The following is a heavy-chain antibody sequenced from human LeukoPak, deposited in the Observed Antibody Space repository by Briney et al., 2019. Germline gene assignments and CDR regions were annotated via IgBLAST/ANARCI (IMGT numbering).Heavy chain of an antibody. V-gene: IGHV4-59*12. J-gene: IGHJ6*02. D-gene: IGHD3-10*01. CDR1: GGSISSYY. CDR3: ARARHYYGSGSYYLDYYYGMDV. Sequence: SETLSLTCTVSGGSISSYYWSWIRPPPGKGLEWIGYIYYSGSTNYNPSLKSRVTISVDTSKNQFSLKLSSVTAADTAVYYCARARHYYGSGSYYLDYYYGMDVWGQGTTVTVSS. CDR2: IYYSGST.